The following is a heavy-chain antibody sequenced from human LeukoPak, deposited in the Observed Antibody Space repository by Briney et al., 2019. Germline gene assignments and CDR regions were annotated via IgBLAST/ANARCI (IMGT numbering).Heavy chain of an antibody. CDR2: TYYRSKWYN. CDR3: ARATVTTDDAFDI. CDR1: GDSVSSNSAA. D-gene: IGHD4-17*01. J-gene: IGHJ3*02. V-gene: IGHV6-1*01. Sequence: SQTLSLTCAISGDSVSSNSAAWNWIRQCPSRGLEWLGRTYYRSKWYNDYAVSVKSRITINPDTSKNQFSLQLNSVTPEDTAVYYCARATVTTDDAFDIWGQGTMVTVSS.